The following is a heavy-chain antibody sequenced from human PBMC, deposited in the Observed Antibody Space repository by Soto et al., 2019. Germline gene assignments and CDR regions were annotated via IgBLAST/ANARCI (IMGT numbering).Heavy chain of an antibody. Sequence: QVQLQESGPGLVKPSQTLSLTCTVSGGSISSGDYYWSWIRQHPGKGLEGIGYIYYSGSTYYNPSPKSRRTLSVDTSNNNFSLQLNSVTAADTAVYYCAIYTGMEPTFAYWGQGTLVTVSS. V-gene: IGHV4-30-4*01. CDR3: AIYTGMEPTFAY. J-gene: IGHJ4*02. D-gene: IGHD5-18*01. CDR2: IYYSGST. CDR1: GGSISSGDYY.